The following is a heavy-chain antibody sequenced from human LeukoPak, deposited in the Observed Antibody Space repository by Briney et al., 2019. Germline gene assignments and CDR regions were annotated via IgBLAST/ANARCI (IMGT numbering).Heavy chain of an antibody. Sequence: HPGGSLRLSCAASGFTFNTYSMNWVRQAPGQGLDWVSYISSSSSTIYYADSVKGRFTISRDNAKNSLYLQMNSLRAEDTAVYYCAKDSPPDYWGQGTLVTVSS. D-gene: IGHD1-14*01. V-gene: IGHV3-48*01. CDR3: AKDSPPDY. J-gene: IGHJ4*02. CDR1: GFTFNTYS. CDR2: ISSSSSTI.